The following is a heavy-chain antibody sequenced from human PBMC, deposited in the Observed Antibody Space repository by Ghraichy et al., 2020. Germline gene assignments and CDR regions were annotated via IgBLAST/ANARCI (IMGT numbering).Heavy chain of an antibody. D-gene: IGHD2-15*01. CDR1: GGTFSSHA. CDR3: ARAGDCRGGRCYALNYYYGMDV. J-gene: IGHJ6*02. Sequence: SVKVSCKASGGTFSSHAISWVRQAPGQGLEWMGGIIPIFGTANYAQKVQGRVTITADKSTNTAYMELSSLRSEDTAVYYCARAGDCRGGRCYALNYYYGMDVWGQGTTVTVSS. CDR2: IIPIFGTA. V-gene: IGHV1-69*06.